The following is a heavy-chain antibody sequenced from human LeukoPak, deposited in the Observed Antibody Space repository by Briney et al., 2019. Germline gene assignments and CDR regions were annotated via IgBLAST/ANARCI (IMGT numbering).Heavy chain of an antibody. Sequence: PGGSLRLSCAASGFTFDDYGMSWVRQAPGKGLEWVSGINWNGGSTGYADSVKGRFTISRDNAKNSLYLQMNSLRAEDTAVYYCAKLKGRYYYDSSSDYWGQGTLVTVSS. CDR2: INWNGGST. D-gene: IGHD3-22*01. V-gene: IGHV3-20*04. CDR1: GFTFDDYG. CDR3: AKLKGRYYYDSSSDY. J-gene: IGHJ4*02.